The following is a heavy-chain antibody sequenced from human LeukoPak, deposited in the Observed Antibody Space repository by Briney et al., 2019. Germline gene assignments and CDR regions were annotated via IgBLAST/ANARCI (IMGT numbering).Heavy chain of an antibody. V-gene: IGHV3-74*01. D-gene: IGHD2-2*01. CDR3: AHTYVPAADLDAFDI. CDR1: GFTFSSYW. CDR2: ISGDGRNI. J-gene: IGHJ3*02. Sequence: HTGGSLRLSCVASGFTFSSYWMHWVRQDPRKGLVWVSRISGDGRNINYADSVRGRFTISRDNSKNTLYLQMNSLRAEDTAVYYCAHTYVPAADLDAFDIWGQGTMVTVSS.